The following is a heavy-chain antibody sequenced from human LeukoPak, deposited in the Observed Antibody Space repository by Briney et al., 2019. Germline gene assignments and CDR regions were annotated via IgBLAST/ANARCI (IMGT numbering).Heavy chain of an antibody. Sequence: PGGSLRLSCAASGFIFSNYVMNWVGQAPGKGLEWVSRISGDSTSTYYADSVKGRFTILRDNSKNTLYLQMNSLRGEDTAIYYCAKLDYGDYAPFDYWGQGTLVTVSS. CDR1: GFIFSNYV. CDR2: ISGDSTST. CDR3: AKLDYGDYAPFDY. V-gene: IGHV3-23*01. D-gene: IGHD4-17*01. J-gene: IGHJ4*02.